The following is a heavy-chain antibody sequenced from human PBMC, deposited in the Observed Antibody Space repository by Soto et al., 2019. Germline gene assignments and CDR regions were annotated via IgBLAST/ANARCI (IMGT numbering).Heavy chain of an antibody. Sequence: SVKVSCKASGGTFSSYAISWVRQAPGQGLEWMGGIIPIFGTANYAQKFQGRVTITADESPSTAYMELSSLRSEDTAVYYCARDLGVVVPGAISGHAFDIWGQGTMVTVSS. D-gene: IGHD2-2*01. CDR2: IIPIFGTA. J-gene: IGHJ3*02. CDR1: GGTFSSYA. CDR3: ARDLGVVVPGAISGHAFDI. V-gene: IGHV1-69*13.